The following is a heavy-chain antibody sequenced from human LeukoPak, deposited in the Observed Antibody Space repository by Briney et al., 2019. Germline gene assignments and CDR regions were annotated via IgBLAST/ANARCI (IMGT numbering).Heavy chain of an antibody. Sequence: PGGSLRLSCAASGFTVSSNYMSWVRQAPGKGLEWISYITSSGSTIYYTDSVKGRFTVSRDNAKNSLYLQMNSLRAEDTAVYFCARHIEAATALHYWGQGTLVTVSS. J-gene: IGHJ4*02. CDR3: ARHIEAATALHY. V-gene: IGHV3-11*01. CDR1: GFTVSSNY. CDR2: ITSSGSTI. D-gene: IGHD2-21*01.